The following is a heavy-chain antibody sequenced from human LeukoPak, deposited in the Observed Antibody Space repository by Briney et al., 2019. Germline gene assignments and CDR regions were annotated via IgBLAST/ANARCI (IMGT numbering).Heavy chain of an antibody. D-gene: IGHD1-7*01. J-gene: IGHJ6*02. CDR1: GLAISSNY. CDR3: ARDARTGTTWYYGMDV. CDR2: IYSGGST. V-gene: IGHV3-66*01. Sequence: PGGSLRLSRAASGLAISSNYMIWVRQAPGKGLEWVSLIYSGGSTYYADSVKGRFTISRDNSKNTLYLQMNTLRAEDTAVYYCARDARTGTTWYYGMDVWGQGTTVTVSS.